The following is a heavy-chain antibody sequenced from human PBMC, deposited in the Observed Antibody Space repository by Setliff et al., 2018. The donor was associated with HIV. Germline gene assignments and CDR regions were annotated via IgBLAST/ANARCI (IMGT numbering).Heavy chain of an antibody. J-gene: IGHJ4*02. CDR3: ARVRLRVPPSIFDY. D-gene: IGHD2-2*01. Sequence: TLSLTCAVYGAPFNGYYWAWIRQSPAKGLGWIGEIYHSGIVNYNPSLQSRVTISTDTSKNQFSLRLNSVTVADTAVYYCARVRLRVPPSIFDYWGMGSLVT. V-gene: IGHV4-34*01. CDR2: IYHSGIV. CDR1: GAPFNGYY.